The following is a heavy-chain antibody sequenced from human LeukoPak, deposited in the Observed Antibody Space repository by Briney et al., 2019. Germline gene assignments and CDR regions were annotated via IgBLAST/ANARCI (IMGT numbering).Heavy chain of an antibody. CDR3: ARDLRPNYYDSSGYYHPPLY. D-gene: IGHD3-22*01. Sequence: GGSLRLSCAASGFTFSSYSMNWVRQAPGKGLEWVSSISSSSSYIYYADSVKGRFTISRDNAKNSLYLQMNSLRAEDTAVYYCARDLRPNYYDSSGYYHPPLYWGQGTLVTVSS. CDR2: ISSSSSYI. CDR1: GFTFSSYS. V-gene: IGHV3-21*01. J-gene: IGHJ4*02.